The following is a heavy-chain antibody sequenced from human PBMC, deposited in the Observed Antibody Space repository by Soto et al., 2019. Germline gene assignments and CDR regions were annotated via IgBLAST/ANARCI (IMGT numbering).Heavy chain of an antibody. J-gene: IGHJ4*02. V-gene: IGHV3-15*01. D-gene: IGHD4-17*01. Sequence: EGQLVESGGGLVKPGGSPRLSCAASGFTFSNAWMSWVRQAPGKGLEWVGHIKSNTDGATTDYTAPVKGRFTISRDDSKNTLYLQMNSLKSEDKAVYYCTTDGPTVRKGEGYFQYWGQGNLVTVSS. CDR1: GFTFSNAW. CDR3: TTDGPTVRKGEGYFQY. CDR2: IKSNTDGATT.